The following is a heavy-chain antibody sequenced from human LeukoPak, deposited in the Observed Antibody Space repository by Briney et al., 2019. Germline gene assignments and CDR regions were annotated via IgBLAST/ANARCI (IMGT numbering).Heavy chain of an antibody. D-gene: IGHD1-1*01. J-gene: IGHJ5*02. Sequence: KPSETLSLTCVVYGGSFSGYYWSWIRQSPGKGLQWIGEINHGGSTDYNPSLKSRVTISLDTSKNQFSLQLSSVTAADTAVYYCARLQLERRLGNWFDPWGQGTLVTVSS. CDR2: INHGGST. V-gene: IGHV4-34*01. CDR1: GGSFSGYY. CDR3: ARLQLERRLGNWFDP.